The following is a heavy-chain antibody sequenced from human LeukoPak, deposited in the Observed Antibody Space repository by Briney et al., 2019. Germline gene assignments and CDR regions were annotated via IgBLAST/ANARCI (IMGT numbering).Heavy chain of an antibody. CDR2: IIPIFGTA. CDR3: ARVAGSREILGVAARY. J-gene: IGHJ4*02. Sequence: SVKVPCKASGGTFSSYAISWVRQAPGQGLEWMGGIIPIFGTANYAQKFQGRVTITADKSTSTAYMELSSLRSEDTAVYYCARVAGSREILGVAARYWGQGTLVTVSS. V-gene: IGHV1-69*06. D-gene: IGHD6-19*01. CDR1: GGTFSSYA.